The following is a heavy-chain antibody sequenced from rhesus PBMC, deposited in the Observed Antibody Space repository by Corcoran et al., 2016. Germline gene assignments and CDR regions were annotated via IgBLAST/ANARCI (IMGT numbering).Heavy chain of an antibody. J-gene: IGHJ5-1*01. CDR3: TRDRGGSYNRFDV. CDR2: ISPYNGNR. V-gene: IGHV1-180*01. Sequence: QVQLVQSGAEIKQPGASVKLSCTASGYTFTSYYMHWGRQAPGHGLEWIGLISPYNGNRGYAQNFQGRVTITTDTSTSTGYMELSSLRSEDTAVYYCTRDRGGSYNRFDVWGPGVLVTVSS. D-gene: IGHD3-16*01. CDR1: GYTFTSYY.